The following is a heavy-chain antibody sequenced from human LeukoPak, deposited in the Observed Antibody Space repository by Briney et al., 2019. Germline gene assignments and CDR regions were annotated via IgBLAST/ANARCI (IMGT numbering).Heavy chain of an antibody. CDR2: ISSSGSTI. V-gene: IGHV3-48*03. Sequence: GGSLRLSCAASGFTFSSYEMNWVRQAPGKGLEWVSYISSSGSTIYYADSVKGRFTISRDNAKNSLYLQMNSLRAEDTAVYCCARAGRYVVRGVDGNMDVWGKGTTVTVSS. J-gene: IGHJ6*03. D-gene: IGHD3-10*01. CDR1: GFTFSSYE. CDR3: ARAGRYVVRGVDGNMDV.